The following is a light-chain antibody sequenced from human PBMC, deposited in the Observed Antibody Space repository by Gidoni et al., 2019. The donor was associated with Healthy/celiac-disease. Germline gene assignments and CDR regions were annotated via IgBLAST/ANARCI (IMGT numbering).Light chain of an antibody. V-gene: IGKV1-39*01. CDR3: QQSYSTPRT. CDR2: AAS. Sequence: PSSLSASGGDRVKSTWRESQRIRRYLKWYKKKPGKGTKLLIYAASSLQSGVPARFSGSGSGTDFTLTISSLQPEDCATYYCQQSYSTPRTFGQGTKVEIK. CDR1: QRIRRY. J-gene: IGKJ1*01.